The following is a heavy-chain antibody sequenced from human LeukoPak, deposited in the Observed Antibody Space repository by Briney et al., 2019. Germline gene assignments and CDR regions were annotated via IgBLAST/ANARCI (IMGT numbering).Heavy chain of an antibody. CDR1: GGSISTGGYS. J-gene: IGHJ4*02. Sequence: KASETLSLTCAVSGGSISTGGYSWSWIRQPPGKTLEWIGHIYDSGRSYYNPSLKSRVTISVDTSKNRFSLKLSSVTAADTAVYYCATRLCSSTSCYEAQGDYWGQGTLVTVSS. CDR3: ATRLCSSTSCYEAQGDY. CDR2: IYDSGRS. V-gene: IGHV4-30-4*07. D-gene: IGHD2-2*01.